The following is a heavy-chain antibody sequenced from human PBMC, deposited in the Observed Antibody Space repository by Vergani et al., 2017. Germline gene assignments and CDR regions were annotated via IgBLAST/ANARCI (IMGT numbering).Heavy chain of an antibody. J-gene: IGHJ4*01. D-gene: IGHD6-13*01. V-gene: IGHV4-39*01. CDR3: ARRYSSSRYARGHFDD. CDR1: GSSIRSSNYY. CDR2: IYYSGST. Sequence: QLQLQESGPGLVKPSATLSLTCSVSGSSIRSSNYYWGWIRQPPGKGLEWIASIYYSGSTYYNPSLKSRVTISVDTSKNQFSLKLSSVTAADTAVYYCARRYSSSRYARGHFDDWGHGTLVTVSS.